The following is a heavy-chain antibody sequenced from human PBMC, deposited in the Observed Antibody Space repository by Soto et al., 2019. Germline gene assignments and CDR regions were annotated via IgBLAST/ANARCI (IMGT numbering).Heavy chain of an antibody. Sequence: GGSLRLSCAASGFTFSDYYMSWIRQAPGKGLEWVSYISSSSSYTNYADSVKGRFTISRDNAKNSLYLQMNSLRAEGTAVYYCARKYGSGSFDYWGQGTLVTVSS. J-gene: IGHJ4*02. CDR2: ISSSSSYT. CDR1: GFTFSDYY. D-gene: IGHD6-19*01. CDR3: ARKYGSGSFDY. V-gene: IGHV3-11*06.